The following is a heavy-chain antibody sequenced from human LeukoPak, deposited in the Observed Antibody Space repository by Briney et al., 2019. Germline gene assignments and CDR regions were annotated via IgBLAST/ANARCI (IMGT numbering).Heavy chain of an antibody. J-gene: IGHJ4*02. V-gene: IGHV1-18*01. D-gene: IGHD2-2*01. Sequence: ASVKVSCKASGYTFTSYGISWVRQAPGQGLEWMGWISAYNGNTNYAQKLQGRVTMTTDTSTSTAYMELRSLRSDDTAVYYCARDQDCSSTSCQDYWGQGTLVTVSP. CDR1: GYTFTSYG. CDR2: ISAYNGNT. CDR3: ARDQDCSSTSCQDY.